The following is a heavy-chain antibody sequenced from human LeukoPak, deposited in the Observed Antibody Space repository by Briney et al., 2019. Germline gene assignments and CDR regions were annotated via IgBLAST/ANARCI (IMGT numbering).Heavy chain of an antibody. CDR2: IYYSGST. D-gene: IGHD3-9*01. CDR3: ARLGGYYDILTGYLPFYGMDV. V-gene: IGHV4-61*01. J-gene: IGHJ6*02. Sequence: PSQTLSLTCTVSGGSISSGSYYWSWIRQPPGKGLEWIGYIYYSGSTNYNPSLKSRVTISVDTSKNQFSLKLSSVTAADTAVYYCARLGGYYDILTGYLPFYGMDVWGQGTTVTVSS. CDR1: GGSISSGSYY.